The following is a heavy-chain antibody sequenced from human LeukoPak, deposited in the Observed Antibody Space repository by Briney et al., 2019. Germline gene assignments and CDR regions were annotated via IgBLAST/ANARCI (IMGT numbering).Heavy chain of an antibody. CDR2: IYYSGST. J-gene: IGHJ2*01. Sequence: SETLSLTCTVSGGSISSGGYYWSWIRQHPGKGLEWIGYIYYSGSTYYNPSLKSRVTISVDTSKNQFSLKLSSVTAADTAVYYCARVEILWFGELPSRGWYFDLWGRGTLVTVSS. V-gene: IGHV4-31*03. CDR3: ARVEILWFGELPSRGWYFDL. CDR1: GGSISSGGYY. D-gene: IGHD3-10*01.